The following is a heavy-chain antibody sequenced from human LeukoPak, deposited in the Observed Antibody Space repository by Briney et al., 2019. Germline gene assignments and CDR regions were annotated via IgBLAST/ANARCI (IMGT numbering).Heavy chain of an antibody. V-gene: IGHV3-48*03. D-gene: IGHD6-19*01. CDR3: ASSSVAGNYYYYYMDV. Sequence: PGGSLRLSCAASGFTFSSYEMNWVRQAPGRGLEWVSYISSSGSTIYYADSVKGRFTISRDNAKNTLYLQMNSLRAEDTAVYYCASSSVAGNYYYYYMDVWGKGTTVTISS. CDR1: GFTFSSYE. CDR2: ISSSGSTI. J-gene: IGHJ6*03.